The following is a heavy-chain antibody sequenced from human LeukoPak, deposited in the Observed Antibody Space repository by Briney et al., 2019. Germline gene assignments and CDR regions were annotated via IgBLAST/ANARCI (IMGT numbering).Heavy chain of an antibody. CDR2: ISYDGSNT. Sequence: GRSLRLSCAASGFTFSSYVMHWVRQAPGKGLEWVAVISYDGSNTNYGDSVKGQFTISRDSLKNTLYLQMNSLRAEDTALYYCARGPSITTVSYFQYWGQGTLVTVSS. CDR3: ARGPSITTVSYFQY. J-gene: IGHJ4*02. CDR1: GFTFSSYV. V-gene: IGHV3-30*01. D-gene: IGHD1-14*01.